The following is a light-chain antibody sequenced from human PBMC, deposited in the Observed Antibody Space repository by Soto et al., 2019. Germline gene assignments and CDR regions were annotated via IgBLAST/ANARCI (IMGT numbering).Light chain of an antibody. Sequence: DIQMTQSPSTLSASVGDRVTITCRASQSISSFLNWYQQKPGKAPKLLIYAASTLQSGVPSRFSGSGSGTDFTLTITSLQPEDSATYHCQQSYGTPLTFGQGTKVDIK. CDR2: AAS. CDR1: QSISSF. J-gene: IGKJ1*01. V-gene: IGKV1-39*01. CDR3: QQSYGTPLT.